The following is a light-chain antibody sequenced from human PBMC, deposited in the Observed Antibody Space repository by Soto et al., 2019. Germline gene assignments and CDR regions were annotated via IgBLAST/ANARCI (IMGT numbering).Light chain of an antibody. CDR1: SSDVGGYNY. CDR2: EVN. CDR3: SSYTSSSTLV. V-gene: IGLV2-14*01. Sequence: QSALTQPASVSGSPGQSITISCTATSSDVGGYNYVSWYQHHPGKAPKLMIYEVNNRPSGISSRFSGSKSGNTASLTISGLQAEDEADYYCSSYTSSSTLVFGGGTKLTVL. J-gene: IGLJ3*02.